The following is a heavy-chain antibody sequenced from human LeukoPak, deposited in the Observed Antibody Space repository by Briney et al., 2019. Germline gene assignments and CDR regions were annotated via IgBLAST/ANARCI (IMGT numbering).Heavy chain of an antibody. V-gene: IGHV3-30*19. CDR3: ARDIVAARPVYYFDY. J-gene: IGHJ4*02. CDR1: GFTFSSYD. D-gene: IGHD6-6*01. Sequence: GRSLRLSCAASGFTFSSYDMHWVRQAPGKGLEWVAVISYDGSNKYYADSVKGRFTISRDNSKNTLYLQMNSLRAEDTAVYYCARDIVAARPVYYFDYWGQGTLVTVSS. CDR2: ISYDGSNK.